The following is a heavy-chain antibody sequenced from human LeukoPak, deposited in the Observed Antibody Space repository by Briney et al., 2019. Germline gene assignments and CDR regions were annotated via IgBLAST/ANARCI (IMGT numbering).Heavy chain of an antibody. V-gene: IGHV4-59*08. J-gene: IGHJ3*02. CDR1: GGSISNYF. Sequence: SETLSLTCTVSGGSISNYFWSWVRQSPGKGLECIGYIHDTGRTKYNPSLESRLTISIDTSNQFSLTLRSVTAADTAVYYCARLLRWSEDGFDIWGQGTMVAISS. D-gene: IGHD2-15*01. CDR2: IHDTGRT. CDR3: ARLLRWSEDGFDI.